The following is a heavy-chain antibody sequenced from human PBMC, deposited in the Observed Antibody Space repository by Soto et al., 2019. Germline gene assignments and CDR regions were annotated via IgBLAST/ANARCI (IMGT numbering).Heavy chain of an antibody. CDR2: INAYNGNT. V-gene: IGHV1-18*01. D-gene: IGHD3-16*01. CDR3: AMVDVYVTPSPQDV. CDR1: GYSFTRYG. Sequence: QVQLVQSGAEVQNPGASVKVSCKASGYSFTRYGIGWARQAPGQGLEWMGWINAYNGNTNYAHNLQGRHTLTTDTTTTTAYMELRSLRSNDTAIYYCAMVDVYVTPSPQDVWGQGTTVTVSS. J-gene: IGHJ6*02.